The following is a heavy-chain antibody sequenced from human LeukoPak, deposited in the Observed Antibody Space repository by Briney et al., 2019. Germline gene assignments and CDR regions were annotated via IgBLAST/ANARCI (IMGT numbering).Heavy chain of an antibody. J-gene: IGHJ5*02. D-gene: IGHD6-13*01. CDR1: GGTFSSYA. CDR2: IIPIFGTA. CDR3: ARDQQPPSREGWFDP. V-gene: IGHV1-69*06. Sequence: ASVKVSCKASGGTFSSYAISWVRQAPGQGLEWMGRIIPIFGTANYAQKFQGRVTITADKSTSTAYMELSSLRSEDTAVYYCARDQQPPSREGWFDPWGQGTLVTVSS.